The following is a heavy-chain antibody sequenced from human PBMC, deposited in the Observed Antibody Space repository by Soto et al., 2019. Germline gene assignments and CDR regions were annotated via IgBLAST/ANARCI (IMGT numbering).Heavy chain of an antibody. CDR2: IYPGDSDT. V-gene: IGHV5-51*01. D-gene: IGHD6-6*01. Sequence: PGESLKISCKGSGYSFTSYWIGWARQMPGKGLEWMGIIYPGDSDTRYSPSFQGQVTISADKSISTAYLQWSSLKASDTVMYYCASSGGSSSHYYYGMDVWGQGTTVTVSS. CDR1: GYSFTSYW. J-gene: IGHJ6*02. CDR3: ASSGGSSSHYYYGMDV.